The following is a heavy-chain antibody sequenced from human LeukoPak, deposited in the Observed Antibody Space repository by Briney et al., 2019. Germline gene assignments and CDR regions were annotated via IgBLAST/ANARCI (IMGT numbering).Heavy chain of an antibody. V-gene: IGHV1-18*01. J-gene: IGHJ3*02. D-gene: IGHD6-19*01. CDR3: ARDREQWVPLGALDI. CDR2: ISPFNGNT. CDR1: GYTFNIYG. Sequence: ASVKVSCKASGYTFNIYGISWVRQAPGQGLEWIGWISPFNGNTNYAQNLQGRATMTTDTSTSTAYMGLRSLRSDDTAVYYCARDREQWVPLGALDIWGQGTMVTVSS.